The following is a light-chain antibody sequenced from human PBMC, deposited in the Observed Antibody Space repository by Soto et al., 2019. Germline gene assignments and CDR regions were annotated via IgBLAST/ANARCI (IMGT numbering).Light chain of an antibody. V-gene: IGKV1-27*01. Sequence: IQMTQSPSALSASVGDRVTITCRASQDIRHFLAWYQHKPGRVPKLLIYAVSTLQSGVPSRFSGSGSGTDFILTISSLQPEDAAIYSCQKYNTATRTFGGGTTVEI. CDR3: QKYNTATRT. CDR1: QDIRHF. J-gene: IGKJ4*01. CDR2: AVS.